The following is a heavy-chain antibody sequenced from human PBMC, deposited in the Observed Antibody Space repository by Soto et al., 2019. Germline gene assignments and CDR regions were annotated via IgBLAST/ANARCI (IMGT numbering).Heavy chain of an antibody. V-gene: IGHV1-69*02. CDR1: GGTFSSYT. CDR2: IIPILGIA. J-gene: IGHJ4*02. CDR3: ARAAGYCSGGSCYHFDY. D-gene: IGHD2-15*01. Sequence: SVKVSCKASGGTFSSYTISWVRQAPGQGLEWMGRIIPILGIANYAQKFQGRVTITADKSTSTAYMELSSLRSEDTAVYYCARAAGYCSGGSCYHFDYWGQGTLVTVSS.